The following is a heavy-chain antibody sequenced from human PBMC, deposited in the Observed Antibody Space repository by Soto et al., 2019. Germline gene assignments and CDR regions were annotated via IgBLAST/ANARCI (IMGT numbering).Heavy chain of an antibody. D-gene: IGHD5-18*01. V-gene: IGHV4-30-4*08. J-gene: IGHJ6*02. Sequence: SETLSLTCTVSGGSISSGGYYWSWIRQHPGKGLEWIGYIYYSGSTYYNPSLKSRVTISVDTSKNQFSLKLSSVTAADTAVYYCARGDVDTAMVTHYYYGMDVWGQGTTVTVSS. CDR2: IYYSGST. CDR3: ARGDVDTAMVTHYYYGMDV. CDR1: GGSISSGGYY.